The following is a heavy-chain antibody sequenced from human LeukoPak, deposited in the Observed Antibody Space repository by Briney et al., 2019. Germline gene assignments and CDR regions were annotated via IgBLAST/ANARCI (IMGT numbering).Heavy chain of an antibody. CDR1: GYTFTGYY. V-gene: IGHV1-46*01. Sequence: ASVKVSCKASGYTFTGYYMHWVRQAPGQGLEWMGIINPSGGRTSYAQKFQGRVTMTRDTSTSTVYMELSSLRSEDTAVYYCAAGNYYDSSGYYPYAFDIWGQGTMVTVSS. D-gene: IGHD3-22*01. J-gene: IGHJ3*02. CDR2: INPSGGRT. CDR3: AAGNYYDSSGYYPYAFDI.